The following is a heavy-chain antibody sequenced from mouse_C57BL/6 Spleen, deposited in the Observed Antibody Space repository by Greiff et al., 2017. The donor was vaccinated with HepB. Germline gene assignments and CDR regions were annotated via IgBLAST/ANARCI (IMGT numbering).Heavy chain of an antibody. Sequence: VQLQQSGAELVRAGASVKLSCTASGFNIKDDYMHWVKQRPEQGLEWIGWIDPENGDTEYASKFQGKATITADTSSNTAYLQLSRLTSEDTAVYYCTTHYYFDYWGQGTTLTVSS. J-gene: IGHJ2*01. V-gene: IGHV14-4*01. CDR3: TTHYYFDY. CDR2: IDPENGDT. CDR1: GFNIKDDY.